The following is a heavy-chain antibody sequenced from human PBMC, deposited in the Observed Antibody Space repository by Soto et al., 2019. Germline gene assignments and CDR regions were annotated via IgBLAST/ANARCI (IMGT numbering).Heavy chain of an antibody. J-gene: IGHJ4*02. CDR1: GGSISSGGYY. CDR3: ARAGVVPAADIVVVAATTGGSYYFDY. CDR2: IYYSGST. Sequence: PSETLSLTCTVSGGSISSGGYYWSWIRQHPGKGLEWIGYIYYSGSTNYNPSLKSRVTISVDTSKNQFSLKLSSVTAADTAVYYCARAGVVPAADIVVVAATTGGSYYFDYWGQGTLVTVSS. D-gene: IGHD2-15*01. V-gene: IGHV4-31*03.